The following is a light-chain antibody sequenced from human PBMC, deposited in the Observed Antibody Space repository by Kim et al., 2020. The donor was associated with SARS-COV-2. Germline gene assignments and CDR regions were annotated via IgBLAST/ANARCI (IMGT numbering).Light chain of an antibody. V-gene: IGKV3-20*01. J-gene: IGKJ4*01. CDR3: QQYATSPLT. Sequence: SPAERATLSCRASQSVGKNYLAWFQQKPGQTPRLLIYDASTRATGIPDSFSGSGSGTEFTLTITRVEPEDFAVYYCQQYATSPLTFGGGTKVEIK. CDR1: QSVGKNY. CDR2: DAS.